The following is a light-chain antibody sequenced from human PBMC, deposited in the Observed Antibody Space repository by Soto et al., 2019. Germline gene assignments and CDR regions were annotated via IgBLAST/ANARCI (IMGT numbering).Light chain of an antibody. CDR1: QSISTW. J-gene: IGKJ3*01. CDR2: WAS. Sequence: DIHMTQSPATLSATGGDRVTITCRASQSISTWLAWYQQKPGKAPKLLIYWASSLESGVPSRFSGSGSGTEFTLTISSLQPDDFATYYCQHYTTYSGTFGPGTKVDIK. V-gene: IGKV1-5*03. CDR3: QHYTTYSGT.